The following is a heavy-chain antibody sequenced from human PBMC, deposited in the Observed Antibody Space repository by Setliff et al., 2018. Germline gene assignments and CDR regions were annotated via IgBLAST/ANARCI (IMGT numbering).Heavy chain of an antibody. D-gene: IGHD3-16*02. CDR1: GSSITSSNW. Sequence: KPSETLSLTCAASGSSITSSNWWSWVRQPPGKGLEWIGQIFHSGSTHYNPSLKSRLTISVDQSKNQFSLKLKSVTAADTAVYYCARLESLGDLSLYGLWFDPWGQGTLVTVSS. V-gene: IGHV4-4*02. CDR3: ARLESLGDLSLYGLWFDP. CDR2: IFHSGST. J-gene: IGHJ5*02.